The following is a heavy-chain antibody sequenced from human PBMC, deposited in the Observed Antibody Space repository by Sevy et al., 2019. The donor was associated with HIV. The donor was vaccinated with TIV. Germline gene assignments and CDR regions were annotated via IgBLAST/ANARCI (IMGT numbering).Heavy chain of an antibody. CDR1: VDSFNGHY. J-gene: IGHJ4*03. CDR3: AREPISDPGRGYFVI. D-gene: IGHD2-21*01. V-gene: IGHV4-34*01. CDR2: VDHTGNI. Sequence: SETLSLTCAVYVDSFNGHYWSWVRQVPGRGLEWIGEVDHTGNINYNPAFDNRLAISVNRPKNQFSLNLTSLTAADTAVYYCAREPISDPGRGYFVIWGHGNRVTASS.